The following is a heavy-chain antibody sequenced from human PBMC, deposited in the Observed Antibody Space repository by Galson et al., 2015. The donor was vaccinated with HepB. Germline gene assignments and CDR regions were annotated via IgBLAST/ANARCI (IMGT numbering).Heavy chain of an antibody. Sequence: SETLSLTCGVYGGSLSGYFWTWIRQPPGKGLEWIGEINHSGNAKYTPSLRSRVTTSVDRSKSQFSLKLNSVTAANTAAYYCARGLDYGGYSYDLGKAFDIWGQGTIVTVSS. J-gene: IGHJ3*02. CDR1: GGSLSGYF. D-gene: IGHD5-12*01. CDR2: INHSGNA. CDR3: ARGLDYGGYSYDLGKAFDI. V-gene: IGHV4-34*01.